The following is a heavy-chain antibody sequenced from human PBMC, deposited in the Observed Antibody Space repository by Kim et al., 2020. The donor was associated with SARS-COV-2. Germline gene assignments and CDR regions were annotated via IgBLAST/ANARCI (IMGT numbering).Heavy chain of an antibody. Sequence: GGSLRLSCAASGFRFGDYFLSWIRQAPGKGLEWISYIRSTGSTTYYSDSVKGRFTISRDNTNNLLYLHLNSLRAEDTAVYFCARGYGSSYYFDYWGQGIL. D-gene: IGHD6-6*01. J-gene: IGHJ4*02. V-gene: IGHV3-11*01. CDR3: ARGYGSSYYFDY. CDR2: IRSTGSTT. CDR1: GFRFGDYF.